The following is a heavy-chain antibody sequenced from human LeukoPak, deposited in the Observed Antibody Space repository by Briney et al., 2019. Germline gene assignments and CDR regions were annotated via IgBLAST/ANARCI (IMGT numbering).Heavy chain of an antibody. J-gene: IGHJ3*02. CDR3: ARGIYSSSWYYRFDAFDI. CDR2: IKQDGSEK. CDR1: GFTFSSYA. D-gene: IGHD6-13*01. V-gene: IGHV3-7*04. Sequence: GGSLRLSCAASGFTFSSYAMSWVRQAPGKGLEWVANIKQDGSEKYYVDSVKGRFTISRDNAKNSLYLQMNSLRAEDTAVYYCARGIYSSSWYYRFDAFDIWGQGTMVTVSS.